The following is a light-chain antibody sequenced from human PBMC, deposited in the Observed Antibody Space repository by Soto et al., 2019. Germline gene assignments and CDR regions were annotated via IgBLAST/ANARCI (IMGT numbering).Light chain of an antibody. CDR3: CSYAGSNNVI. J-gene: IGLJ2*01. CDR2: EVT. CDR1: SSDVGGYNY. Sequence: QSALTQPPSASGSPGQSVAISCSGTSSDVGGYNYVSWYQQHPGKAPKLMLYEVTKRPSGVPDRFSGSKSGNTASLTVSGLQAEDEADYYCCSYAGSNNVIFGGGTKLTVL. V-gene: IGLV2-8*01.